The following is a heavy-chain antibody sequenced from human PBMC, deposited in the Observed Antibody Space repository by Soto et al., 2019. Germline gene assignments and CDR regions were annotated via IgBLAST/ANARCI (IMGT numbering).Heavy chain of an antibody. J-gene: IGHJ5*02. CDR2: ISWNSGSI. D-gene: IGHD5-12*01. CDR1: GFTFDDYA. Sequence: EVQLVESGGGLVQPGRSLRLSCAAYGFTFDDYAMHWVRQAPGKGLEWVSGISWNSGSIGYADSVKGRFTISRDNAKNSLYLQMNSLRAEDTALYYCAKAPKVATPPLDPWGQGSLVTVSS. CDR3: AKAPKVATPPLDP. V-gene: IGHV3-9*01.